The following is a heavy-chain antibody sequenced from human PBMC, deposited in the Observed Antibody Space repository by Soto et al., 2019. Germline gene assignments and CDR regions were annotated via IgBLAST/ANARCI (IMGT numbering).Heavy chain of an antibody. Sequence: ASVKVSCKASGGTFGTYTITWVRQAPGQRLEWMGWINAGNGNTKYSQKFQGRVTITRDTSASTAYMELSSLRSEDTAVYYCARMGSSHWGQGTLVTVSS. D-gene: IGHD3-16*01. CDR1: GGTFGTYT. J-gene: IGHJ4*02. CDR2: INAGNGNT. CDR3: ARMGSSH. V-gene: IGHV1-3*01.